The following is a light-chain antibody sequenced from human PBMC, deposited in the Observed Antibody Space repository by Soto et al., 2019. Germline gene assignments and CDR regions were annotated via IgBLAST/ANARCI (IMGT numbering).Light chain of an antibody. CDR1: LTIGDS. J-gene: IGKJ1*01. V-gene: IGKV1-39*01. CDR2: GAS. Sequence: DIRMTQSPSSLSASVGNRVTITCRASLTIGDSLSWFQQKVGKPPTLLIYGASALQSGVPARFSGSGSGTDFTLTTNNMQREDFATYYCQQTYNLPRTFGQGTKVDIK. CDR3: QQTYNLPRT.